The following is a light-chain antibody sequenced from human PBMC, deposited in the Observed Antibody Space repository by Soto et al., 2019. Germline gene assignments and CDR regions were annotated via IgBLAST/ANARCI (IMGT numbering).Light chain of an antibody. J-gene: IGKJ2*01. CDR1: QRISSW. V-gene: IGKV1-5*03. Sequence: DIQMTQSPSTLSASVGDTVTITCRASQRISSWLAWYQQKPGKAPKLLIYKASSLESGVPSRFSGSGSGTEFTLTISSLQPDDFATYYCQQYNSYPYTFGQGTKLEIK. CDR2: KAS. CDR3: QQYNSYPYT.